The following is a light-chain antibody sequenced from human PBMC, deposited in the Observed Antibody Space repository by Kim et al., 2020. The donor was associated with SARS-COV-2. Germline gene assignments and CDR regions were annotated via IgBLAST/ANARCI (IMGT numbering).Light chain of an antibody. CDR2: DAS. V-gene: IGKV1-5*01. CDR1: QSISNW. Sequence: DIQMTQSPSTLSASVGDRVTITCRASQSISNWLAWYQQKPGKAPKLLIYDASSLESGVPSRFSGSGSATEFTLTITSLQPDDFATYSCQQYNSYSPAFGQGTKVDIK. CDR3: QQYNSYSPA. J-gene: IGKJ1*01.